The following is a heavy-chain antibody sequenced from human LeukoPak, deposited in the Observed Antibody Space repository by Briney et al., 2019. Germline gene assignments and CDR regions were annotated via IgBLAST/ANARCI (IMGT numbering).Heavy chain of an antibody. Sequence: PGGSLRLSCAASRLTFSIYAMGWFRQAPGKGLEWVSVISGRAERTYYADSVKGRFTISRDNSMDTLYLQMNSLRAEDTAVYYCAKDQGFYDSGSYSAASDIWGQGTMVTVSS. CDR3: AKDQGFYDSGSYSAASDI. V-gene: IGHV3-23*01. CDR1: RLTFSIYA. D-gene: IGHD3-10*01. CDR2: ISGRAERT. J-gene: IGHJ3*02.